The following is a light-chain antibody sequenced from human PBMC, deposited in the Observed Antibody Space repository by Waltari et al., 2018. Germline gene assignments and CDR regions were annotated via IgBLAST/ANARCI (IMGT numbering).Light chain of an antibody. CDR2: LGS. CDR1: QSLLHRNGYNY. Sequence: IVMTQSPLSLPVTPGEPASISCRASQSLLHRNGYNYLDWYLQKPGQSPQLLIYLGSTRDSGVPDRFSGGASGTECTLRISRVEAEDVGVYYCMQARQTPYTFGQGTKLEIK. V-gene: IGKV2-28*01. CDR3: MQARQTPYT. J-gene: IGKJ2*01.